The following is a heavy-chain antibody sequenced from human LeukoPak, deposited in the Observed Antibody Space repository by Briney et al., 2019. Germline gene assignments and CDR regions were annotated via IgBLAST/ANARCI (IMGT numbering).Heavy chain of an antibody. V-gene: IGHV3-30*02. Sequence: GGSLRLSCAASGFTFSSYGMHWVRQAPGKGLEWVAFIRYDGSNKYYADSVKGRFTISRDNSKNTLYLQMNSLRAEDTAVYYCAKGGSPVFYGSGRFDYWGQGTLVTVSS. D-gene: IGHD3-10*01. CDR1: GFTFSSYG. CDR3: AKGGSPVFYGSGRFDY. CDR2: IRYDGSNK. J-gene: IGHJ4*02.